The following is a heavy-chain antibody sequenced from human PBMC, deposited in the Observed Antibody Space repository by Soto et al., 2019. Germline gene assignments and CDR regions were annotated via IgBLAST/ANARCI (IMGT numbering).Heavy chain of an antibody. CDR3: ARGSKDSYPGSRIFDF. V-gene: IGHV3-7*03. D-gene: IGHD2-15*01. J-gene: IGHJ4*02. CDR1: GFTFSSYW. Sequence: GGSLRLSCAASGFTFSSYWMSWVRQAPGKGLEWVANIKQDGSEKYYVDSVKGRFTISRDNAKNSLYLQMNSLRAEDSAVYYCARGSKDSYPGSRIFDFWRRGTLVTVSS. CDR2: IKQDGSEK.